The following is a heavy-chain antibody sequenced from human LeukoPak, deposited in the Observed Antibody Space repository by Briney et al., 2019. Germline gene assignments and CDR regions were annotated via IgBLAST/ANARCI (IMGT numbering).Heavy chain of an antibody. CDR1: GGSISSYY. J-gene: IGHJ6*03. CDR2: IYYSGST. Sequence: PSETLSLTCTVSGGSISSYYWSWIRQPPGKGLEWIGHIYYSGSTNYNPSLKSRVTISVDTSKNQFSLKLSSVTAADTAVYYCARDSGGYLRYYYYYMDVWGKGTTVTVSS. V-gene: IGHV4-59*01. CDR3: ARDSGGYLRYYYYYMDV. D-gene: IGHD1-26*01.